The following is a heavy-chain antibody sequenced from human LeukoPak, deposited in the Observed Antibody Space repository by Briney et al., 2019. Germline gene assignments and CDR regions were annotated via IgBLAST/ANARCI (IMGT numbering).Heavy chain of an antibody. V-gene: IGHV4-34*01. D-gene: IGHD3-22*01. CDR1: GGSFSGYY. CDR3: ARGRNYYDSRGYSDY. J-gene: IGHJ4*02. CDR2: INHSGST. Sequence: SETLSLTCAVYGGSFSGYYWGWIRQPPGKGLEWIGEINHSGSTNYNPSLKSRVTISVDTSKNQFSLKLSSVTAADTAVYYCARGRNYYDSRGYSDYWGQGTLVTVSS.